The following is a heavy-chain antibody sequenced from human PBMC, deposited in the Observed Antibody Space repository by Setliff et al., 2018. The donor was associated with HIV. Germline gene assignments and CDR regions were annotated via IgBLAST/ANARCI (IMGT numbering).Heavy chain of an antibody. Sequence: SETLSLTCTVSGGSISTGTYFWTWIRQPAGKGLEWIGHMHTSGNTNYNPSLKSRVTMSVDTSRNQFSLNLRSVTAADTAVYYCARGARYAYYYDGSDCYSPFDYWGQGSLVTVSS. V-gene: IGHV4-61*09. J-gene: IGHJ4*02. D-gene: IGHD2-21*01. CDR1: GGSISTGTYF. CDR3: ARGARYAYYYDGSDCYSPFDY. CDR2: MHTSGNT.